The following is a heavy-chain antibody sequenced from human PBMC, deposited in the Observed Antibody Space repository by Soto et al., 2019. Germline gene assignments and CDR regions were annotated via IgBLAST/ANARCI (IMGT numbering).Heavy chain of an antibody. V-gene: IGHV4-31*03. J-gene: IGHJ4*02. CDR3: ARGWNYYLDY. D-gene: IGHD1-7*01. Sequence: PSETLSLTCTVSGGSISSGNYYWSWIRQHPGKGLEWIGYIYYSGSAYYNPSLKSRVTISVDASKNQFSLKLRSVTAADTAVYYCARGWNYYLDYWGQGTLVTVSS. CDR1: GGSISSGNYY. CDR2: IYYSGSA.